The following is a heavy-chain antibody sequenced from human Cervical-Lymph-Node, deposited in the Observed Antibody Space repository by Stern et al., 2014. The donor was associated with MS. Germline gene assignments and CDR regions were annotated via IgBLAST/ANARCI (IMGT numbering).Heavy chain of an antibody. CDR3: ARDVIAAAEYFDS. D-gene: IGHD6-25*01. CDR1: GGSISSGNYY. V-gene: IGHV4-61*02. Sequence: QLQLQESGPGLVKPSQTLSLTCTVSGGSISSGNYYWTWIRQPAGKGLGWIGHIHTSGSTNYTPSQKSRVPISLDTPKTQFSLKLSSVTAADTAVYYCARDVIAAAEYFDSWGQGTLVTVSS. CDR2: IHTSGST. J-gene: IGHJ4*02.